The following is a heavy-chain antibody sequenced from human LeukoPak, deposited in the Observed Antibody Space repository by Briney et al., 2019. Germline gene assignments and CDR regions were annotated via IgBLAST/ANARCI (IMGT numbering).Heavy chain of an antibody. CDR2: IYYSGST. CDR3: ARQSGSSSENYCDSYMDV. D-gene: IGHD6-6*01. V-gene: IGHV4-39*01. CDR1: GGSISSSSYY. Sequence: SETLSLTCTVSGGSISSSSYYWGWIRPPPGKGLEWIGYIYYSGSTYYNASLKSPVTISVATTKNQFSLKPSSVTDAATACYSCARQSGSSSENYCDSYMDVGGKGTTVTVSS. J-gene: IGHJ6*03.